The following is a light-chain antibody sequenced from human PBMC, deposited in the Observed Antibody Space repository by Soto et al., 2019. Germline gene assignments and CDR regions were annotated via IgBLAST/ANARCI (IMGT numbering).Light chain of an antibody. Sequence: EIVLTQSPGTLSLSPGERATLSCRASQSVSSSYSAWYQQKPGQPPRLLIYGASIRATGVPDRFSGSGSGTDFPLTISRLETEDVAVYFCQQYGSSLWTFGQGNKVEFK. CDR2: GAS. J-gene: IGKJ1*01. CDR3: QQYGSSLWT. V-gene: IGKV3-20*01. CDR1: QSVSSSY.